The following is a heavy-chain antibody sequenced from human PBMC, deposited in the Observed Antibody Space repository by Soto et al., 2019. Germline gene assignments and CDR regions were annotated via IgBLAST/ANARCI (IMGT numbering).Heavy chain of an antibody. CDR1: GYSFNTYW. CDR3: ARHPTLHESRVWSGFDP. Sequence: GESLKISCQGSGYSFNTYWISWVRQVPGKGLERMGRIDPGTSYSNYSPSFEGHVTISVDKSKSTAFLQWSSLKASDTAMYYCARHPTLHESRVWSGFDPWGQGTLVTVSS. D-gene: IGHD3-3*01. J-gene: IGHJ5*02. CDR2: IDPGTSYS. V-gene: IGHV5-10-1*01.